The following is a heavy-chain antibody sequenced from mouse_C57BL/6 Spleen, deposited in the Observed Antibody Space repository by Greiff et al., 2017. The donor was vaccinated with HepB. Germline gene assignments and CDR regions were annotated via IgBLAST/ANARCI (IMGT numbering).Heavy chain of an antibody. CDR1: GYTFTDSN. CDR3: AREYDGYYVFFAY. V-gene: IGHV1-22*01. J-gene: IGHJ3*01. Sequence: EVQLQQSGPELVKPGASVKMSCKASGYTFTDSNMHWVKQSHGKSLEWIGYINPNNGGTSYNQKFKGKATLTVNKSSSTAYMELRSLTSADYAVYYGAREYDGYYVFFAYWGQGTLVTVSA. CDR2: INPNNGGT. D-gene: IGHD2-3*01.